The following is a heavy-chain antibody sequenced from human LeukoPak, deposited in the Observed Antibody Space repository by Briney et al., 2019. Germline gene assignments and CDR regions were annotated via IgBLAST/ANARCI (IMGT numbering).Heavy chain of an antibody. J-gene: IGHJ4*02. D-gene: IGHD3-22*01. V-gene: IGHV1-69*05. Sequence: SVKVSCKASGGTFSSYAISWVRQAPGQGLEWMGRIIPIFGTANYAQKFQGRVTITTDESTSTAYMELSSLRSEDTAVYYCASADSSGYPTSTYYFDYWGQGTLVTASS. CDR1: GGTFSSYA. CDR2: IIPIFGTA. CDR3: ASADSSGYPTSTYYFDY.